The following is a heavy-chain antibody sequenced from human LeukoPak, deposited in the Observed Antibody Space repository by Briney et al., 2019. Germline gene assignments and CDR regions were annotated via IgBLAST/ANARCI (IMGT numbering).Heavy chain of an antibody. CDR3: AKDGYGDYVGWFDP. D-gene: IGHD4-17*01. CDR1: GFTFSSYA. CDR2: ISGSGGST. J-gene: IGHJ5*02. V-gene: IGHV3-23*01. Sequence: GGSLRLSCAASGFTFSSYAMSWVRQAPGKGLEWVSAISGSGGSTYYANSVKGRFTISRDNSKNTLYLQMNSLRAEDTAVYYCAKDGYGDYVGWFDPWGQGTLVTVSS.